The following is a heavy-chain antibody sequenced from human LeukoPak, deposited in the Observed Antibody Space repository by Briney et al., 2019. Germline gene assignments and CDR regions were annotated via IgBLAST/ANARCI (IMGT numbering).Heavy chain of an antibody. V-gene: IGHV4-59*01. Sequence: KPSETLSLTCTVSGGSISTYYWSWIRQPPGKGLEWIGYIYYSGSTNYNPSLKSRVTISVDTSKNQFSLKLTSVTAADTAVYYCARATAFFDIWGQGTMVTVSS. CDR1: GGSISTYY. CDR3: ARATAFFDI. J-gene: IGHJ3*02. CDR2: IYYSGST.